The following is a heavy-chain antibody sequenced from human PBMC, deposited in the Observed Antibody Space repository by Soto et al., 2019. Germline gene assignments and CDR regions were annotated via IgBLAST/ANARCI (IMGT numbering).Heavy chain of an antibody. CDR3: ASILSYSGSYADWYFDL. D-gene: IGHD1-26*01. J-gene: IGHJ2*01. CDR1: GGSISSGDYY. CDR2: IYYSGST. Sequence: QVQLQESGPGLVKPSQTLSLTCTVSGGSISSGDYYWSWIRQPPGKGLEWIGYIYYSGSTYYNPSLKSRVTISVDTSKNQFSLKLSSVTAADTALYYCASILSYSGSYADWYFDLWGRGTLVTVSS. V-gene: IGHV4-30-4*01.